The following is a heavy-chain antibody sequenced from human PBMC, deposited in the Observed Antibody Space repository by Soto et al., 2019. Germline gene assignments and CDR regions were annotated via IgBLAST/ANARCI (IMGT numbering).Heavy chain of an antibody. V-gene: IGHV3-30*18. CDR2: ISYDGNDK. CDR1: GFTFSTYG. J-gene: IGHJ4*02. D-gene: IGHD3-10*01. Sequence: PGGSLRLSCAASGFTFSTYGMHWVRQAPGKGLERVAVISYDGNDKYHADSVKGRFTTSRDNSKNTLYLQMNSLRAEDTAVYYCAKDSGRGSADYYFDYWGQGTLVTVSS. CDR3: AKDSGRGSADYYFDY.